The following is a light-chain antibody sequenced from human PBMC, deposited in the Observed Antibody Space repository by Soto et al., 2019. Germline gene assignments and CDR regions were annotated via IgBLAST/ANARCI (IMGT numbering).Light chain of an antibody. CDR1: QSITNR. CDR2: DAL. CDR3: QHYGGMWT. V-gene: IGKV1-5*01. Sequence: DIQMTQSPSTLSASVGDRVAITCRASQSITNRLAWYQLIPGKAPKVLIYDALNLESGVPSRFSGSGYGTEFTLTIRSLQPDDFATYCCQHYGGMWTFGQGTKVDI. J-gene: IGKJ1*01.